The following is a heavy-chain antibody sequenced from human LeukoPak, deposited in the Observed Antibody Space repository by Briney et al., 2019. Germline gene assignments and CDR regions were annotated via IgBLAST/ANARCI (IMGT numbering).Heavy chain of an antibody. CDR3: ARGSTSTAPGWVY. Sequence: ETLSLTCAVYGGSFSGYYWSWIRQPPGKGLEWLSAVSGNGDTKDYVDSVKGRFTISRDNSRNTVHLQIDNLRTEDTAVYYCARGSTSTAPGWVYWGHGTPVTVSS. J-gene: IGHJ4*01. V-gene: IGHV3-23*01. CDR2: VSGNGDTK. D-gene: IGHD2-21*02. CDR1: GGSFSGYY.